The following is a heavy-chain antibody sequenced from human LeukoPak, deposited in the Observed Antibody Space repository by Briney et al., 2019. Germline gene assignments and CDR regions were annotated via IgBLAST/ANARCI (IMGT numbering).Heavy chain of an antibody. CDR1: GGSISSYY. J-gene: IGHJ1*01. V-gene: IGHV4-34*01. CDR2: INHSGST. Sequence: PSETLSLTCTVSGGSISSYYWSWIRQPPGKGLEWIGEINHSGSTNYNPSLKSRVTISVDTSKNQFSLKLSSVTAADTAVYYCARVALPAAGAFQHWGQGTLVTVSS. CDR3: ARVALPAAGAFQH. D-gene: IGHD6-13*01.